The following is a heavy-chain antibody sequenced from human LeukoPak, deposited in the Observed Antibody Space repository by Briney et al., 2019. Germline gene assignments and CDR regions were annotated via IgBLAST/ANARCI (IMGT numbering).Heavy chain of an antibody. J-gene: IGHJ3*02. CDR2: IFVGSGDT. CDR1: GFTFTSSA. V-gene: IGHV1-58*01. D-gene: IGHD3-10*01. CDR3: GADSMPRGVFSYAFDI. Sequence: SVRVSCKASGFTFTSSAVQWVRQARGQRLEWIGWIFVGSGDTNSAQKLQERVTITRDMSTRTAYMELSSLRSEDTAVYYCGADSMPRGVFSYAFDIWGQGTMVTVSS.